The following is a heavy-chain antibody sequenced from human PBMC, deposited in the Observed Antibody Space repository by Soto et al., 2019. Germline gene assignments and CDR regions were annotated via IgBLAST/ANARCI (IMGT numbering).Heavy chain of an antibody. Sequence: QVQLVQSGAEVKKPGASVKVSCKVSGYTFTSYGISWVRQAPGQGLEWMGWINTYTGNINYAQKLQGRVTMTTDTSTSTAYMELRSLRSDDTALYYCARERGGYKHFDYWGQGTLVTVS. CDR3: ARERGGYKHFDY. V-gene: IGHV1-18*01. CDR2: INTYTGNI. J-gene: IGHJ4*02. CDR1: GYTFTSYG. D-gene: IGHD1-26*01.